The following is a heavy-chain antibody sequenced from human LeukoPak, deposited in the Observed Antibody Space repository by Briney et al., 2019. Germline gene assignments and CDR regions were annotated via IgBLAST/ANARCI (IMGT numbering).Heavy chain of an antibody. J-gene: IGHJ4*02. CDR1: GGSISSSSYY. CDR3: ARDVGATNFDY. D-gene: IGHD1-26*01. Sequence: SETLSLTCTVSGGSISSSSYYWGWIRQPPGKGLEWIGCIYYSGSTYYNPSLKSRVTISVDTSKNQFSLKLSSVTAADTAVYYCARDVGATNFDYWGQGTLVTVSS. V-gene: IGHV4-39*07. CDR2: IYYSGST.